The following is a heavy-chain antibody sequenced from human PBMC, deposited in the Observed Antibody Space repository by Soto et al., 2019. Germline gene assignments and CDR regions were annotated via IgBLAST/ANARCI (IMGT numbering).Heavy chain of an antibody. Sequence: QVLLVESGGGVVQPGRSLRLSCAASEFTFSTYPMHWVRQAPGKGLEWVAVISYDGTNTYYADSVKGRFTISRDNSKNTLSLQMNSLRGDDTAVYYCARGASDFWNAYPEIHFFDYCGQGAPVFVPS. CDR2: ISYDGTNT. CDR3: ARGASDFWNAYPEIHFFDY. J-gene: IGHJ4*02. CDR1: EFTFSTYP. V-gene: IGHV3-30-3*01. D-gene: IGHD3-3*01.